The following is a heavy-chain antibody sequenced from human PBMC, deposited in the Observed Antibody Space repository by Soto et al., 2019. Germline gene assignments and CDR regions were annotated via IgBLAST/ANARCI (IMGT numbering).Heavy chain of an antibody. CDR3: AKWEPGISTAGRGDY. CDR2: ISYDGSNK. Sequence: PGGSLRLSCAASGFTFSSYGMHWVRQAPGKGLEWVAVISYDGSNKYYADSVKGRFTISRDNSKNTLYLQMNSLRAEDTAVYYCAKWEPGISTAGRGDYWGQGTLVTVSS. CDR1: GFTFSSYG. J-gene: IGHJ4*02. V-gene: IGHV3-30*18. D-gene: IGHD6-13*01.